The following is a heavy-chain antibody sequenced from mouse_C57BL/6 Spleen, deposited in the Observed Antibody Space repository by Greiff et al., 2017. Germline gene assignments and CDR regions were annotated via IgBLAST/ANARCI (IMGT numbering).Heavy chain of an antibody. CDR3: ARTFDYSNEGDY. V-gene: IGHV14-2*01. CDR2: IDPEDGDT. Sequence: EVQLQQSGAELVKPGASVKLSCTASGFNIKDYSMHWVKQRTEQGLEWIGRIDPEDGDTKYAAKFQGKATITAATSSNTAYLQLSSLTSEDTAVYYCARTFDYSNEGDYWGQGTSVTVSS. CDR1: GFNIKDYS. D-gene: IGHD2-5*01. J-gene: IGHJ4*01.